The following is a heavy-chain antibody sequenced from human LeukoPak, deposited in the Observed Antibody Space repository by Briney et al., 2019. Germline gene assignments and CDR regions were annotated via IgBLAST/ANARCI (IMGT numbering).Heavy chain of an antibody. D-gene: IGHD3-10*01. CDR2: NRGSGGST. CDR3: AKDAYYYGSGGGAFDI. CDR1: GFTLTHYA. J-gene: IGHJ3*02. V-gene: IGHV3-23*01. Sequence: GGSLRLSWSASGFTLTHYAMSWVRQAPGKGLEWVSGNRGSGGSTYYAAPAKGRLAISTDNSKNTLFQQMNSLRAEDTTVYYCAKDAYYYGSGGGAFDIWGQGTMVTVSS.